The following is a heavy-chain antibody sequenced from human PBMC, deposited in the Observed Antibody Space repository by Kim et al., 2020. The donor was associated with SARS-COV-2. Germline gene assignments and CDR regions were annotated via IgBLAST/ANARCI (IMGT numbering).Heavy chain of an antibody. J-gene: IGHJ5*02. CDR1: GGSISSYY. CDR3: ARAGSAMIVGTGFDR. V-gene: IGHV4-59*13. Sequence: SETLSLTCTVSGGSISSYYWSWIRQPPGKGLEWIGYIYYSGSTNYNPSLKSRVTISVDTSKNQFSLKLSSVTAADTAVYYCARAGSAMIVGTGFDRWGQG. D-gene: IGHD3-22*01. CDR2: IYYSGST.